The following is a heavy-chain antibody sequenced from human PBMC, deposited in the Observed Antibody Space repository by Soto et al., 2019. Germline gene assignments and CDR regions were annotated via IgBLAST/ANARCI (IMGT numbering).Heavy chain of an antibody. CDR2: ISAYNGNT. Sequence: ASVKVSCKASGYTFTSYGISWVRQAPGQGLEWMGWISAYNGNTNYAQKLQGRVTMTTDTSTSTAYMELRSLRSDDTAVYYCARGRNILSGYPPYDAFYIWGQGTMVTVS. CDR3: ARGRNILSGYPPYDAFYI. D-gene: IGHD3-9*01. V-gene: IGHV1-18*01. J-gene: IGHJ3*02. CDR1: GYTFTSYG.